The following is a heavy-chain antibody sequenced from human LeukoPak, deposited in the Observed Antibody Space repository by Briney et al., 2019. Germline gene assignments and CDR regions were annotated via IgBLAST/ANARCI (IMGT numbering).Heavy chain of an antibody. Sequence: PGGSLRLSCAASGFTFNSYSMNWVRQAPGKGLEWVSSISGSSSYIYYADSVKGRFTISRDNAKSSLYLQVNSLGAEDTAIYYCARQMRYSSSGDAFDIWGQGTMITVSS. J-gene: IGHJ3*02. CDR3: ARQMRYSSSGDAFDI. CDR1: GFTFNSYS. V-gene: IGHV3-21*01. CDR2: ISGSSSYI. D-gene: IGHD6-6*01.